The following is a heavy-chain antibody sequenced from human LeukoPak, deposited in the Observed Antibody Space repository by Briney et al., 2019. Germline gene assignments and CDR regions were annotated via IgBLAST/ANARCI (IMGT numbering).Heavy chain of an antibody. Sequence: GGSLRLSRAASGFTFSNYAMRWVRQAPGKGLEWVSSISGSGVSTYYADSVKGRFTISRDNSKNTLNLQMDSLRVGDTAVYYCAKRSGTSYYFDYWGQGTLVTVSS. J-gene: IGHJ4*02. CDR2: ISGSGVST. CDR3: AKRSGTSYYFDY. CDR1: GFTFSNYA. D-gene: IGHD2-2*01. V-gene: IGHV3-23*01.